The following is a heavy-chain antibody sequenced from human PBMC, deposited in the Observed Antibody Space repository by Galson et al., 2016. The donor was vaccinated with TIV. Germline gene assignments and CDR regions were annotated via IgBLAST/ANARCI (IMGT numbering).Heavy chain of an antibody. V-gene: IGHV2-70*11. CDR2: IDWDDDK. CDR3: ARTPDYYGTSHSHFDH. D-gene: IGHD3-10*01. Sequence: PALVKPTQTVTLTRTFSGFSLNTDGMCVNWIRQPPGKALEWLARIDWDDDKYYSPFLKTRLTISKDTSKNQVVLTLTDMDPVDTATYYCARTPDYYGTSHSHFDHWGQGTLVTVSS. J-gene: IGHJ4*02. CDR1: GFSLNTDGMC.